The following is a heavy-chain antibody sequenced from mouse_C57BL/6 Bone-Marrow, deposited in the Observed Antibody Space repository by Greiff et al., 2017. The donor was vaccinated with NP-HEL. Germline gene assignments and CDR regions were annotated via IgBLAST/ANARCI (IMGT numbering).Heavy chain of an antibody. V-gene: IGHV7-1*01. D-gene: IGHD2-3*01. Sequence: EVQVVESGGGLVQSGRSLRLSCATSGFTFSDFYMEWVRQAPGKGLEWIAASRNKANDYTTEYSASVKGRFIVSRDTSHSILYLQMNALRAEDTAIYYCARDGIYDGYPWYFDVWGTGTTVTVSS. J-gene: IGHJ1*03. CDR3: ARDGIYDGYPWYFDV. CDR1: GFTFSDFY. CDR2: SRNKANDYTT.